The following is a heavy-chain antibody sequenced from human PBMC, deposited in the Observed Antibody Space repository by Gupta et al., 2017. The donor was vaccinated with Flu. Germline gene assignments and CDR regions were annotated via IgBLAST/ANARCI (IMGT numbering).Heavy chain of an antibody. CDR2: SNSDGSST. J-gene: IGHJ3*02. CDR1: GFTFSSYW. Sequence: EVQLVESGGGLVQPGGSLRLSCAASGFTFSSYWLHWVRQAPGKGLVWVSRSNSDGSSTSYADSVKGRFTISRDNAKNTLYLQMNSLRAEDTAVYYCAREPIVVITSDAFDIWGQGTMVTVSS. CDR3: AREPIVVITSDAFDI. D-gene: IGHD3-22*01. V-gene: IGHV3-74*01.